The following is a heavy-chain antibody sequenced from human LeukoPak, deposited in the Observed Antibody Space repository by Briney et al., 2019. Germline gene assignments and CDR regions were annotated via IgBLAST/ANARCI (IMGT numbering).Heavy chain of an antibody. D-gene: IGHD5-18*01. V-gene: IGHV3-53*01. CDR1: GFTVSSNS. CDR2: INSGGGT. CDR3: ARGKSGYTFGLLDS. Sequence: PGGSLRLSCAASGFTVSSNSMSWVRQAPGKGLEWVSVINSGGGTYYTDSVKGRFTISRDNSKNTLYLQMNSLRAEDTAVYFCARGKSGYTFGLLDSWGQGTLVTVSS. J-gene: IGHJ4*02.